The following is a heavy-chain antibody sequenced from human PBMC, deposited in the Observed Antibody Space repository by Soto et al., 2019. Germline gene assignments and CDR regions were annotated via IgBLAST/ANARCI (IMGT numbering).Heavy chain of an antibody. V-gene: IGHV3-23*01. Sequence: GVLRLSCAGSGFMFSSFAMTWVRQAPGKGLEWVSTTRSNGEHTYYADSVKGRFTVSRDNPKNTLFLEMSSLRAEDSAIYYCAKDSKSVSVSAARVYGMDVWGQGTTVTVSS. CDR3: AKDSKSVSVSAARVYGMDV. CDR2: TRSNGEHT. J-gene: IGHJ6*02. CDR1: GFMFSSFA. D-gene: IGHD2-2*01.